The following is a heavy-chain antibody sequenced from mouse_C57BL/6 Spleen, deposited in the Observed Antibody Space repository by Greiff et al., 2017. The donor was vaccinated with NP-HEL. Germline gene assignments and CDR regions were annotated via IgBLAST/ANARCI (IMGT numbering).Heavy chain of an antibody. J-gene: IGHJ2*01. CDR2: IYPGDGDT. CDR3: ARDYVYYFDY. Sequence: VQLQQSGPELVKPGASVKISCKASGYAFSSSWMNWVKQRPGKGLEWIGRIYPGDGDTNYNGKFKGKATLTADKSSSTAYMQLSSLTSEDSAVYFCARDYVYYFDYWGQGTTLTVSS. D-gene: IGHD2-4*01. V-gene: IGHV1-82*01. CDR1: GYAFSSSW.